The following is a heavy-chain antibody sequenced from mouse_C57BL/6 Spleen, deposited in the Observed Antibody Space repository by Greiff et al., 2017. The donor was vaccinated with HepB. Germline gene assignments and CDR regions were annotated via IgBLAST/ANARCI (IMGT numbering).Heavy chain of an antibody. CDR3: ARRDGTDYFDY. V-gene: IGHV5-17*01. Sequence: EVQGVESGGGLVKPGGSLKLSCAASGFTFSDYGMHWVRQAPEKGLEWVAYISSGSSTIYYADTVKGRFTISRDNAKNTLFLQMTSLRSEDTAMYYCARRDGTDYFDYWGQGTTLTVSS. D-gene: IGHD4-1*01. J-gene: IGHJ2*01. CDR1: GFTFSDYG. CDR2: ISSGSSTI.